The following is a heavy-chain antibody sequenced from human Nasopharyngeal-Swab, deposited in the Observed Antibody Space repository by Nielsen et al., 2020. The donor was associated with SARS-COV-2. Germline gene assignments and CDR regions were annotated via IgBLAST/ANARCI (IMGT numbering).Heavy chain of an antibody. CDR3: AKDPIYGSGSSPNNWFDP. Sequence: GESLKISCAASGFTFSSYAMHWVRQAPGKGLEWVAVISYDGSNKYYADSVKGRFTISRDNSKNTLYLQMNSLRAEDTAVYYCAKDPIYGSGSSPNNWFDPWGQGTLVTVSS. D-gene: IGHD3-10*01. V-gene: IGHV3-30-3*01. CDR2: ISYDGSNK. CDR1: GFTFSSYA. J-gene: IGHJ5*02.